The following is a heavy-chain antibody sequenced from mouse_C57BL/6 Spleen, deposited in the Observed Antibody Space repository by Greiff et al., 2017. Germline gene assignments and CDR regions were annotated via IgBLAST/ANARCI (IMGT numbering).Heavy chain of an antibody. CDR3: ASTESNWYCDV. CDR2: IYPRDGST. V-gene: IGHV1-85*01. Sequence: QVTLKECGPELVKPGASVKLSCKASGYTFTSYDINWVKQRPGQGLEWIGWIYPRDGSTKYNEKLKGKATLTVDTSSSTAYMELHSLTSEDSAVYFCASTESNWYCDVWGTGTTVTVSS. CDR1: GYTFTSYD. J-gene: IGHJ1*03. D-gene: IGHD1-1*01.